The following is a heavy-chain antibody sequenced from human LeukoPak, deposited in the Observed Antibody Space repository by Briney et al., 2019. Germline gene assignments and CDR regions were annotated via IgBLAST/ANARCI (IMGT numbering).Heavy chain of an antibody. CDR3: AKEGIGSYYYMDV. CDR1: GFNFNAAW. J-gene: IGHJ6*03. Sequence: PGGSLRLSCAVSGFNFNAAWMSWVRQAPGKGLEWVGRLKSRGGGETADYSAPVKGRFTVSRDDSQNTLYLQMNSLRAEDTAVYYCAKEGIGSYYYMDVWGKGTTVTVSS. V-gene: IGHV3-15*01. CDR2: LKSRGGGETA. D-gene: IGHD1-14*01.